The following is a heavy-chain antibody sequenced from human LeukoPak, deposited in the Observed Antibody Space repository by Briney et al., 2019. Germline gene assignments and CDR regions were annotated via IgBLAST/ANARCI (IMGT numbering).Heavy chain of an antibody. J-gene: IGHJ4*02. CDR1: GYSISSGYY. V-gene: IGHV4-61*01. CDR2: FYYSGRT. Sequence: SETLSLTCTVSGYSISSGYYWGWIRQPPGKGLEWLGYFYYSGRTKYSPSLQSRVTISEDTSKNQASLKLRSVTAADTAVYYCARGVAGSGSTPNYWGQGTLVTVSS. CDR3: ARGVAGSGSTPNY. D-gene: IGHD1-26*01.